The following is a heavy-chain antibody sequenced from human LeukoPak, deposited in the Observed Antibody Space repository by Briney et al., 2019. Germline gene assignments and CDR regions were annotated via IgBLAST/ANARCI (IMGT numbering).Heavy chain of an antibody. D-gene: IGHD4-17*01. V-gene: IGHV1-18*01. Sequence: GASVKVSCKASVDTFTSYVISGVRQAPGQGLEWMGWISAYNGNTNYAQKLQGRVTMTTDTSTSTAYMELRSLRSDDTVVYYCARTNYGANDYWGQGTLVTVSS. CDR3: ARTNYGANDY. CDR2: ISAYNGNT. CDR1: VDTFTSYV. J-gene: IGHJ4*02.